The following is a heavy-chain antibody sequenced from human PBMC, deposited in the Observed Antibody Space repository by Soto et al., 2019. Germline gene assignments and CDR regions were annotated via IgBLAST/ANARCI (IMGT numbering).Heavy chain of an antibody. J-gene: IGHJ6*02. V-gene: IGHV3-30*18. D-gene: IGHD3-22*01. CDR3: AKGWYYDSSGYYPYGMDV. CDR2: ISHDGSNK. Sequence: GGSLRLSCAASGFTYSSYGMHWVRQAPGKGLEWVAVISHDGSNKYYADSVKGRFTSSRDNSKNTLYLQMNSLRAEDTAVNYCAKGWYYDSSGYYPYGMDVWGQGTTVTVSS. CDR1: GFTYSSYG.